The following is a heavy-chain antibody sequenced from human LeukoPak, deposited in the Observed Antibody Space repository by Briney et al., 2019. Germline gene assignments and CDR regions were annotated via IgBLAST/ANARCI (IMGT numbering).Heavy chain of an antibody. CDR1: GGSISNYC. CDR3: ARSDYGSNSAAFGV. J-gene: IGHJ3*01. V-gene: IGHV4-59*01. D-gene: IGHD4-23*01. CDR2: IYSSGTT. Sequence: SETLSLTCTVSGGSISNYCWNWVRRPPGKGLEWIGYIYSSGTTYYNPSLESRLTISLDTSKNHFSLQLSSVTAADTAVYYCARSDYGSNSAAFGVWGQGTMVTVSS.